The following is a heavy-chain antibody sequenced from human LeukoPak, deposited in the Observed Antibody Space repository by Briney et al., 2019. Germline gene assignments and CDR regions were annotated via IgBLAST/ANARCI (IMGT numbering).Heavy chain of an antibody. Sequence: GGSLRLSCTAAGFTFGDYGMSWVRQAPGKGLEWVGFIQSRTYGGTTQCAASVKGRFTISRDDSKSIAYLQMNSLKTESTAVYYCTASEHLSCSSISCDFDYWGQGTLVTVSS. CDR1: GFTFGDYG. V-gene: IGHV3-49*04. CDR3: TASEHLSCSSISCDFDY. CDR2: IQSRTYGGTT. D-gene: IGHD2-2*01. J-gene: IGHJ4*02.